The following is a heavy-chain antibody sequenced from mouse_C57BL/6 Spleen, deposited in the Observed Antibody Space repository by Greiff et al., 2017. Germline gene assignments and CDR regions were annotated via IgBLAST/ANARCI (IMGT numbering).Heavy chain of an antibody. CDR1: GFTFTDYY. Sequence: DVMLVESGGGLVQPGGSLSLSCAASGFTFTDYYMSWVRQPPGKALEWLGFIRNKANGYTTEYSASVKGRFTISRDNSQSILYLQMNALRAEDSATYYCARWSTTVGDFDYWGQGTTLTVSS. CDR2: IRNKANGYTT. CDR3: ARWSTTVGDFDY. V-gene: IGHV7-3*01. D-gene: IGHD1-1*01. J-gene: IGHJ2*01.